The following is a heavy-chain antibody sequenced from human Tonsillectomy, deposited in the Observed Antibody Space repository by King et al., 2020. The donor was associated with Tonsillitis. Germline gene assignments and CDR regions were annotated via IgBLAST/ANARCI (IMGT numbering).Heavy chain of an antibody. CDR3: ARDLSAYSSGWPHDAFDI. J-gene: IGHJ3*02. D-gene: IGHD6-19*01. CDR2: ISSSGSTI. V-gene: IGHV3-48*03. Sequence: VQLVESGGGLVQPGGSLRLSCAASGFTFSSYEMNWVRQAPGKGLEWVSYISSSGSTIYYADSVKGRFTISRDNAKNSLYLQMNSLRAEDTAVYYCARDLSAYSSGWPHDAFDIWGQGTMVTVSS. CDR1: GFTFSSYE.